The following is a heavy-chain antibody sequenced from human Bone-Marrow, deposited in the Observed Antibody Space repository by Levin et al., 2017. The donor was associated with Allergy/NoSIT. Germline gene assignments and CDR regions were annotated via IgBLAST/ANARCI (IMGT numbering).Heavy chain of an antibody. Sequence: SETLSLTCTVSGGSISSGDYYWSWIRQPPGKGLEWIGYIYYSGSTYYNPSLKSRVTMSVDTSKNQFSLKLTSVTAADTAVYYCARGGSGDYGDFDRFDYWGQGTLVTVSS. V-gene: IGHV4-30-4*01. CDR2: IYYSGST. CDR3: ARGGSGDYGDFDRFDY. J-gene: IGHJ4*02. CDR1: GGSISSGDYY. D-gene: IGHD4-17*01.